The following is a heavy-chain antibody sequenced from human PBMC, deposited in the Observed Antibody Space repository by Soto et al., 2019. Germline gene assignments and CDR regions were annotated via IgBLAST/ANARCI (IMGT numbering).Heavy chain of an antibody. D-gene: IGHD6-13*01. V-gene: IGHV2-70*04. J-gene: IGHJ5*01. CDR1: GFSLSTSGMR. CDR3: ARSIAAAGNRWFDS. CDR2: IDWDDDK. Sequence: PGPTLVNPTQTLTLTCTFSGFSLSTSGMRVSWIRQPPGKALEWLARIDWDDDKLYSTSLKTRLTISKDTSKNQVVLTMTNMDPVDTATYYCARSIAAAGNRWFDSWGQGTLVTVSS.